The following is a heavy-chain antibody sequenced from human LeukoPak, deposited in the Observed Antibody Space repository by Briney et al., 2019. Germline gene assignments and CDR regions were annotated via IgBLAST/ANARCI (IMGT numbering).Heavy chain of an antibody. V-gene: IGHV4-34*01. J-gene: IGHJ3*02. CDR3: ARGGSCGGECYENDAFDI. CDR2: INHSGST. Sequence: SETLSLTCTVSGDSISSFYWSWIRQPPGKGLEWIGEINHSGSTNYNPSLKSRVTISLDTSRNQFSLKLSSVTAADTAVYYCARGGSCGGECYENDAFDIWGQGTMVTVSS. D-gene: IGHD2-21*01. CDR1: GDSISSFY.